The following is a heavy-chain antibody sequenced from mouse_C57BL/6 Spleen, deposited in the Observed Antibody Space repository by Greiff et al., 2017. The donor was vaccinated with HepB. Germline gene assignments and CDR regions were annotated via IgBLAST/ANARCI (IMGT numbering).Heavy chain of an antibody. D-gene: IGHD4-1*02. CDR1: GYAFSSYW. CDR2: IYPGDGDT. CDR3: ARTLQLGRYAMDY. Sequence: VQLQESGAELVKPGASVKISCKASGYAFSSYWMNWVKQRPGKGLEWIGQIYPGDGDTNYNGKFKGKATLTADKSSGTAYMQLSSLTSEDSAVYFCARTLQLGRYAMDYWGQGTSVTVSS. J-gene: IGHJ4*01. V-gene: IGHV1-80*01.